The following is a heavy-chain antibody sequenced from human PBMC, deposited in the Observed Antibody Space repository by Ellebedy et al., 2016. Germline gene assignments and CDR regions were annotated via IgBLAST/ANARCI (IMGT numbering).Heavy chain of an antibody. CDR2: ITRGGST. D-gene: IGHD1-26*01. Sequence: SETLSLTCTVSGGSISGYYCSWIRQPPGKGLEWIGEITRGGSTNYNPSLKSRVTISVDTSNNQFSLKMTSMTAADTAVYYCARGGDEVWELLHDWGQGTLVTVSS. CDR1: GGSISGYY. CDR3: ARGGDEVWELLHD. V-gene: IGHV4-34*01. J-gene: IGHJ4*02.